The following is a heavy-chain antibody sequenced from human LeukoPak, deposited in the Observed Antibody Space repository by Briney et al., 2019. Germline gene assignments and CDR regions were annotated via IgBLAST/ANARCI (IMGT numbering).Heavy chain of an antibody. CDR2: ISSSGTTL. CDR3: AVSFDF. J-gene: IGHJ4*02. Sequence: GGSLRLSGAASGVTSSAYNMNWVRQAPGKGLEWVSSISSSGTTLSYADSVKGRFTISRDNAKKSLFLQMNSLRVEDTAVYYCAVSFDFWGQGTLVTVSS. V-gene: IGHV3-48*01. CDR1: GVTSSAYN. D-gene: IGHD5/OR15-5a*01.